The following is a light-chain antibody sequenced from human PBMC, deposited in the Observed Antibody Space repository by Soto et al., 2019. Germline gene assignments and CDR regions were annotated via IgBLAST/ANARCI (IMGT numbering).Light chain of an antibody. CDR3: QHYNNWPPWT. J-gene: IGKJ1*01. Sequence: EIVLTHSPGTLSLSPCERATLSFSASQSVSSSYLVWHQQKPGQAPRLLIYGASIRATGIPARFSGSGSGTEFTLTISTLQSEDFAIYYCQHYNNWPPWTFGQGTKVDI. CDR2: GAS. V-gene: IGKV3-15*01. CDR1: QSVSSSY.